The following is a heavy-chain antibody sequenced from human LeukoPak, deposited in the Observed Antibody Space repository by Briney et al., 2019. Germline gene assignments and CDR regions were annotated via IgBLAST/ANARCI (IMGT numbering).Heavy chain of an antibody. V-gene: IGHV3-30*02. J-gene: IGHJ4*02. CDR1: GFTFSSYG. CDR2: IRYDGSNK. Sequence: GGSLRLSCAASGFTFSSYGMHWVRQAPGKGLEWVAFIRYDGSNKYYAVSVKGRFTISRDNSKNTLYLQMNSLRAEDTAVYYCARDQGTIVPAAIYSLWGQGTLVTVSS. CDR3: ARDQGTIVPAAIYSL. D-gene: IGHD2-2*01.